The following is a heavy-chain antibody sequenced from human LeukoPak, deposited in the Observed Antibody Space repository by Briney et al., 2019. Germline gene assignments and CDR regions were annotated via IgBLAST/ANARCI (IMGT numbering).Heavy chain of an antibody. CDR3: ARQPVGYFRS. V-gene: IGHV3-30*01. D-gene: IGHD2/OR15-2a*01. Sequence: PGRSLRLSCAASGFTFSNYAMHWVRQAPGKGLEWVALMSYDGSHQYYADSVKGRFTISRDNSNNTVFLQMNSLRTEDTAVYYCARQPVGYFRSWGQGTLVTVSS. CDR2: MSYDGSHQ. CDR1: GFTFSNYA. J-gene: IGHJ5*02.